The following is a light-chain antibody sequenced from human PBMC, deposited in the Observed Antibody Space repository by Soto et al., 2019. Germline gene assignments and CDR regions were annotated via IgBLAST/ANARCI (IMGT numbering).Light chain of an antibody. J-gene: IGKJ5*01. V-gene: IGKV3-11*01. CDR2: DAS. CDR1: QSVGSY. CDR3: QQRSNWPIT. Sequence: EIALTQSPATLSLSPGERATLSCRASQSVGSYLAWYQQQPGQAPRLLIYDASNRATGIPARFSGSGSGTDFTFTISSLEPEDCAVYYCQQRSNWPITFGQGTRLEIK.